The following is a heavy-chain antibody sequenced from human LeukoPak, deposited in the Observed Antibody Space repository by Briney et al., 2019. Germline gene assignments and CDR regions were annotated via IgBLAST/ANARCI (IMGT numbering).Heavy chain of an antibody. J-gene: IGHJ6*02. V-gene: IGHV4-34*01. Sequence: SETLSLTCAVYGGSFSGYYWSWIRQPPGKGLEWIGEINHSGSTNYNPSLKSRVTVSVDTSKNQFSLKLSSVTAADTAVYYCARVGGRTTVTKTGMDVWGQGTTATVSS. CDR3: ARVGGRTTVTKTGMDV. D-gene: IGHD4-17*01. CDR2: INHSGST. CDR1: GGSFSGYY.